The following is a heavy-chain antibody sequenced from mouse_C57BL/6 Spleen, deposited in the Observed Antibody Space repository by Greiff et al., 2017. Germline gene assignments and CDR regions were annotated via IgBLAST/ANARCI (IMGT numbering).Heavy chain of an antibody. CDR1: GYTFTDYY. J-gene: IGHJ1*03. Sequence: VQLQQSGPELVKPGASVKISCKASGYTFTDYYMNWVKQSHGKSLEWIGDINPNNGGTSYNQKFKGKATLTVDKSSSTAYMELRSLTSEDSAGYYSAREGIYGSPSFDVWGTESTGTVSS. CDR2: INPNNGGT. CDR3: AREGIYGSPSFDV. V-gene: IGHV1-26*01. D-gene: IGHD1-1*01.